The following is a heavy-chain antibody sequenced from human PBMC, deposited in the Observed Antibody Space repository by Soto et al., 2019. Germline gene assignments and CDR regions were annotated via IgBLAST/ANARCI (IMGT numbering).Heavy chain of an antibody. D-gene: IGHD3-10*01. CDR3: ARDPSYYGSGSYYYLDS. Sequence: GGSLRLSCAASGFTYSTYTMHWVRQAPGKGLEWVAVISYDGNNKFYADSVKGRFTISRDSTKQTLYLQMNSLRAEDTAVYYCARDPSYYGSGSYYYLDSWGQGTQVTVSS. J-gene: IGHJ4*02. V-gene: IGHV3-30-3*01. CDR2: ISYDGNNK. CDR1: GFTYSTYT.